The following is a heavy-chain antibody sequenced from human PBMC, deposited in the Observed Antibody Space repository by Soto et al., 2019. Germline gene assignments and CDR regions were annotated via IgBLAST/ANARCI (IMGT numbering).Heavy chain of an antibody. D-gene: IGHD3-16*02. V-gene: IGHV3-15*01. CDR2: VLRKADGGTT. J-gene: IGHJ4*02. Sequence: PGGSLRLSCAASGFPFANAWMSWVRQVPGKGLEWVARVLRKADGGTTDYAAPVKDRFIISRDDSRNTLHLQMNNLKTEDTAVYYCTTYDYIWGSDLYRWAYWGQGALVTVSS. CDR3: TTYDYIWGSDLYRWAY. CDR1: GFPFANAW.